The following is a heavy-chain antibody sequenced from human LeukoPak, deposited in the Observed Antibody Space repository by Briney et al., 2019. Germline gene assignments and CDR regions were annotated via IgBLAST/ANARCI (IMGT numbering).Heavy chain of an antibody. Sequence: SETLSLTCTVSGGSISSSNYYWGWTRQPPGKGLEWIGSIFSSGSTSYNPSLESRVTISVDTSKNQFSLRLSSVTAADTAVYYCAGREPLRTFDYWGQGTLVTVSS. V-gene: IGHV4-39*01. CDR3: AGREPLRTFDY. CDR1: GGSISSSNYY. D-gene: IGHD5/OR15-5a*01. CDR2: IFSSGST. J-gene: IGHJ4*02.